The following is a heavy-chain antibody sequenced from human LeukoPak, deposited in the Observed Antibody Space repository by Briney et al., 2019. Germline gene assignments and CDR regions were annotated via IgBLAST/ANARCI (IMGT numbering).Heavy chain of an antibody. D-gene: IGHD6-6*01. Sequence: GGSLRLSCAASGFTFSSYWMSWVRQAPGKGLEWVANIKQDGSEKYYLDSCKGRFTNSRDNAKNSLYPQMNSLRAEDTAVFYCARVWWYSSSCYYFDYWGQGTLVTVSS. V-gene: IGHV3-7*01. CDR1: GFTFSSYW. J-gene: IGHJ4*02. CDR2: IKQDGSEK. CDR3: ARVWWYSSSCYYFDY.